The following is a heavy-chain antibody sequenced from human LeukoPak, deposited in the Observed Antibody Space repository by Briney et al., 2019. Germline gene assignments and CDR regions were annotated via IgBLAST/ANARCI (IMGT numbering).Heavy chain of an antibody. V-gene: IGHV4-31*03. CDR2: IYYSGST. J-gene: IGHJ5*02. Sequence: PSQTLSLTCTVSGGSISSGGYYWSWIRQHPGKGLEWIGYIYYSGSTYYNPSLKSRVTISVDTSKNQFSLKLSSVTAADTAVYYCARAPCGGDCYSSGWFDPWGQGTLATVSS. CDR1: GGSISSGGYY. CDR3: ARAPCGGDCYSSGWFDP. D-gene: IGHD2-21*02.